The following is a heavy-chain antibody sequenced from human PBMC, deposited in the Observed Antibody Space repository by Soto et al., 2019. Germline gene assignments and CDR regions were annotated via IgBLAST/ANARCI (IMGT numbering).Heavy chain of an antibody. D-gene: IGHD6-13*01. J-gene: IGHJ4*02. CDR2: ISGSGGST. V-gene: IGHV3-23*01. CDR1: GFTFSSYA. Sequence: EVQLLESGGGLVRPGGSLRLSCAASGFTFSSYAMSWVRQAPGKGLEWVSAISGSGGSTYYADSVKGRFTISRDNSKNTLYLQMNSLRAEDTAVYYCAKDGASSSWHKPKDYWGQGTLVTVSS. CDR3: AKDGASSSWHKPKDY.